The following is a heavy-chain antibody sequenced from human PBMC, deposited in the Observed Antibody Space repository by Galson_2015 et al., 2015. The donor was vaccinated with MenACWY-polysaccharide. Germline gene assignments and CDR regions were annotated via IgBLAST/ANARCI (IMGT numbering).Heavy chain of an antibody. V-gene: IGHV3-48*01. Sequence: SLRLSCAASGFTFSTYSMNWVRQAPGKGLEWASYISSGSGTIYYADSVRGRFTISRDNAKNSLYLQMNSLRAEDTAIYYCARDRPIDYWGQGTLVTVSS. CDR3: ARDRPIDY. CDR1: GFTFSTYS. J-gene: IGHJ4*02. CDR2: ISSGSGTI.